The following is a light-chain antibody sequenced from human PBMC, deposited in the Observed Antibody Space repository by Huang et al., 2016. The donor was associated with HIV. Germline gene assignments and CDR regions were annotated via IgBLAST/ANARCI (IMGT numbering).Light chain of an antibody. V-gene: IGKV3-15*01. CDR1: SSVSTS. CDR2: GSS. J-gene: IGKJ4*01. Sequence: EIVMTQSPATLSVSPGQRVTLSCRANSSVSTSLAWYQQRHGQAPRLLIYGSSTRAPGIPARFSGSGSGTDFSLTISSLQSEDFALYYCHQYNNWLLSFGGGTRV. CDR3: HQYNNWLLS.